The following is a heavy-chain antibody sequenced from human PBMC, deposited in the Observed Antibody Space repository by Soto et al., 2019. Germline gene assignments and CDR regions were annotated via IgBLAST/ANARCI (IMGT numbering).Heavy chain of an antibody. J-gene: IGHJ4*02. V-gene: IGHV1-18*01. D-gene: IGHD3-16*01. Sequence: QLVQSGPEVKKPGASVKVSCKASGYTFSSYTISWVRQAPGQGLEWMGWISPYNGNTKYTQKLQGRLTMTTDTSTSTAYMELRNLRSDDTAVYYCARADYGVDDYWGQGTLVTVSS. CDR2: ISPYNGNT. CDR3: ARADYGVDDY. CDR1: GYTFSSYT.